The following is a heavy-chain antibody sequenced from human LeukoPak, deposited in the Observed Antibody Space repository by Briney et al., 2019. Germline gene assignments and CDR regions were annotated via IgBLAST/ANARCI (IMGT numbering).Heavy chain of an antibody. D-gene: IGHD3-22*01. CDR3: TRGTMMVGP. J-gene: IGHJ5*02. CDR2: IYYSGST. V-gene: IGHV4-59*01. CDR1: GGSLSNYY. Sequence: PSETLSLTCTVSGGSLSNYYWSWIRQPPGKGLEWIGYIYYSGSTTYNPSLKSRATISVGTSKNQFSLRLSSVTAADTAVYYCTRGTMMVGPWGQGTLVTVSS.